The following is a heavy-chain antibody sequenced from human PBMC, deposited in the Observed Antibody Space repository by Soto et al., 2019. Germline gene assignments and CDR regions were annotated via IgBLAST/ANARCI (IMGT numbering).Heavy chain of an antibody. V-gene: IGHV1-8*01. CDR2: MNPNSGNT. CDR3: ARGINYYASGDDVFDI. D-gene: IGHD3-10*01. CDR1: GYTFTSYD. J-gene: IGHJ3*02. Sequence: QVQLVQSGAEVKKPGASVKVSCKASGYTFTSYDINWVRQATGQGLEWMGWMNPNSGNTGYAQKFQGRVTMTRDTSISTAYMELSSLRSEDTAVYYCARGINYYASGDDVFDIWGQGTMVTVSS.